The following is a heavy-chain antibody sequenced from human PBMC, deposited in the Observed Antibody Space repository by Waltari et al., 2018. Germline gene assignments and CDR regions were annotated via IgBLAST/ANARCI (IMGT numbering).Heavy chain of an antibody. CDR2: ISSSSSTI. Sequence: EVQLVESGGGLVQPGGSLRLSCAASGFTFSSYSMNWVRKAPGKGLEWVSYISSSSSTIYYADSVKGRFTISRDNSKNTLYLQMNSLRAEDTAVYYCAREDIVVVPAAILRRSYYYGMDVWGQGTTVTVSS. CDR3: AREDIVVVPAAILRRSYYYGMDV. V-gene: IGHV3-48*01. CDR1: GFTFSSYS. J-gene: IGHJ6*02. D-gene: IGHD2-2*01.